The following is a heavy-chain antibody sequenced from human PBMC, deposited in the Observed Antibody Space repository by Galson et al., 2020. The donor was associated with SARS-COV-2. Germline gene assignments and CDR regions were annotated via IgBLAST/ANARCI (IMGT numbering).Heavy chain of an antibody. V-gene: IGHV3-23*01. D-gene: IGHD1-1*01. CDR2: SSGSGGST. CDR3: ARVSDDGNFDY. Sequence: GESLKISCAASGFTFSSFSSYAMSWVRQAPAKGLEWVSASSGSGGSTYYADSGKGRFTISRDNSKNMLSQQMKALRAEDTAVYYCARVSDDGNFDYWGQGSLVTVSS. CDR1: GFTFSSFSSYA. J-gene: IGHJ4*02.